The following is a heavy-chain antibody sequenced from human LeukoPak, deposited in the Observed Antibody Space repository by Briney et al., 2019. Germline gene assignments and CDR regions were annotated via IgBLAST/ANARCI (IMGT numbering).Heavy chain of an antibody. D-gene: IGHD5-18*01. V-gene: IGHV3-33*01. CDR3: ARQYSYGYSRYYYGMDV. CDR1: GFTFGSYG. J-gene: IGHJ6*02. Sequence: GGSLRLSCAASGFTFGSYGMHWVRQAPGKGLEWVAVIWYDGSNKYYADSVKGRFTISRDNSKNTLYLQMNSLRAEDTAVYYCARQYSYGYSRYYYGMDVWGQGTTVTVSS. CDR2: IWYDGSNK.